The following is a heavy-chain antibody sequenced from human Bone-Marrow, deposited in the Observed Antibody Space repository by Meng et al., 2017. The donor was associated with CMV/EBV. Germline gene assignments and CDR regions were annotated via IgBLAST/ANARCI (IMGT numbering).Heavy chain of an antibody. CDR3: ASVGGRRLGFFDY. V-gene: IGHV3-74*01. J-gene: IGHJ4*02. CDR1: GFTFSSYC. CDR2: INTDGSGT. Sequence: GGSLRLSCAASGFTFSSYCMHWVRQAPGKGLVWVSRINTDGSGTSYADSVKGRFTISRDNAKNTLYLQMNSLRAEDTAVYYCASVGGRRLGFFDYWGQGTLVTFYS. D-gene: IGHD3-16*01.